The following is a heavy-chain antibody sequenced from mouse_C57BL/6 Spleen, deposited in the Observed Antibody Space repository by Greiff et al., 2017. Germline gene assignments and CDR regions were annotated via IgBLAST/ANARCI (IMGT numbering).Heavy chain of an antibody. J-gene: IGHJ4*01. CDR1: GFTFSSYV. D-gene: IGHD2-1*01. CDR2: ISDGGSYT. V-gene: IGHV5-4*01. Sequence: EVQLVESGGGLVKPGGSLKLSCAASGFTFSSYVMSWVRQTPEKRLEWVATISDGGSYTYYPDNVKGRFTISRDNAKNNLYLQMSHLKSEDTAMYYCARVVTTGYYAMDYWGQGTSVTVSS. CDR3: ARVVTTGYYAMDY.